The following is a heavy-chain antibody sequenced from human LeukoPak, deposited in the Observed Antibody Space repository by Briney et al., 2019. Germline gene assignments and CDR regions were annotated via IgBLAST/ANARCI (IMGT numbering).Heavy chain of an antibody. CDR2: IIPILGIA. CDR3: ASGSLHDYGDYVQAFDI. Sequence: VASVKVSCKASGGTFSSYAISWVRQAPGQGLEWMGRIIPILGIANYAQKFQGRVTITADKSTSTAYMELSSLRSEDTAVNYCASGSLHDYGDYVQAFDIWGQGTMVTVSS. J-gene: IGHJ3*02. V-gene: IGHV1-69*04. D-gene: IGHD4-17*01. CDR1: GGTFSSYA.